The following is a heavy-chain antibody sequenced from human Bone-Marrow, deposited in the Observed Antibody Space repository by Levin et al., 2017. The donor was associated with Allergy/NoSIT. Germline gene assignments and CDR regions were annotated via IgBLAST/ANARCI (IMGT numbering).Heavy chain of an antibody. CDR3: ARVALLGYFNDGKLYEDGVANAFDV. Sequence: PGESLKISCVGSGFTFSRYEMNWVRLAPGKGLEWVSDIHKRGGDKYYADSVRGRFTISRDNAKNSLYLQMNRLRGEDTATYYCARVALLGYFNDGKLYEDGVANAFDVWGQGTTVTVSS. CDR2: IHKRGGDK. D-gene: IGHD2-15*01. J-gene: IGHJ3*01. V-gene: IGHV3-48*03. CDR1: GFTFSRYE.